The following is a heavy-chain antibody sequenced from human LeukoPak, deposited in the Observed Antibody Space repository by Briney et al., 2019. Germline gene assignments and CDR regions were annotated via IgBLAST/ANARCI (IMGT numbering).Heavy chain of an antibody. CDR2: IHYSGST. CDR1: GGSISSYY. D-gene: IGHD3-22*01. Sequence: SETLSLTCTVSGGSISSYYWSWIRQPPGKGLEWIGYIHYSGSTNYNPSLKSRVTISVDTSKNQFSLKLSSVTAADTAVYYCARSRNYYDSSGYYFPYYYYMDVWGKGTTVTVSS. V-gene: IGHV4-59*01. J-gene: IGHJ6*03. CDR3: ARSRNYYDSSGYYFPYYYYMDV.